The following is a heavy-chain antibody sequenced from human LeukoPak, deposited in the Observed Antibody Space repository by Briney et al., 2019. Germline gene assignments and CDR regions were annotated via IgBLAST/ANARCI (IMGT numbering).Heavy chain of an antibody. D-gene: IGHD1-7*01. J-gene: IGHJ5*02. CDR2: IYYSGST. Sequence: SETLSLSCTVSGDSINSGGDYWTWIRQSPGKGLEWIGYIYYSGSTYYTPSLKSRVTISFDTSKNQFSLNLTFVTVADTAVYYCARGTNPANKWFDPWGQGTPLTVSS. CDR3: ARGTNPANKWFDP. CDR1: GDSINSGGDY. V-gene: IGHV4-31*02.